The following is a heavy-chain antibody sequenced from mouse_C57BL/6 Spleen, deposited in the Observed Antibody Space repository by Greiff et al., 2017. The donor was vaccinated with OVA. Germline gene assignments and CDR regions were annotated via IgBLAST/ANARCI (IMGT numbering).Heavy chain of an antibody. Sequence: VQLQQSGAELVRPGASVTLSCKASGYTFTGYEMHWVKQTPVHGLEWIGAIDPETGGTAYNQKFKGKAILTADKSSSTAYMELRSLTSEDSAVYYGTRNYDYDGGFSYWGPGTLVTVS. CDR3: TRNYDYDGGFSY. D-gene: IGHD2-4*01. CDR2: IDPETGGT. CDR1: GYTFTGYE. J-gene: IGHJ3*01. V-gene: IGHV1-15*01.